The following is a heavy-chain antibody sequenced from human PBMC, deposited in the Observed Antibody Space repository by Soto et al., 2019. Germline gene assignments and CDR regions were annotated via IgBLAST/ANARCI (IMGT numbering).Heavy chain of an antibody. CDR1: GYTFTSYD. CDR2: MKPNSGKT. CDR3: ARERSGSSDY. D-gene: IGHD1-26*01. V-gene: IGHV1-8*01. Sequence: QVQLVQSWAEVKKPGASVKVSCKASGYTFTSYDINWVRQATGQGLEWMGWMKPNSGKTGYGQKFQGRVTMTRNTSISTAYMGLSSLRSDDTAVYYCARERSGSSDYWGQGTLVTVSS. J-gene: IGHJ4*02.